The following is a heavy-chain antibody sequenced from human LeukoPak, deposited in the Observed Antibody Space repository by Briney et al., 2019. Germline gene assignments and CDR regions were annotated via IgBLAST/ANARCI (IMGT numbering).Heavy chain of an antibody. D-gene: IGHD2-15*01. CDR2: ISGNGGKA. CDR3: TKDLLGYSRPIDS. CDR1: GFIFNTFA. V-gene: IGHV3-23*01. J-gene: IGHJ4*02. Sequence: GGALRLSCASSGFIFNTFAMNGVRQAAWKGVAGVSSISGNGGKAYSADSVKGRFTVSSGNSRSSVYLQMNSLGAEDTAIYYCTKDLLGYSRPIDSWGQGTLVTVSS.